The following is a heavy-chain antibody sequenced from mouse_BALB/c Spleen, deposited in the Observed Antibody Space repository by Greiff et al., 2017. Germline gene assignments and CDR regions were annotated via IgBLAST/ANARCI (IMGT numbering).Heavy chain of an antibody. V-gene: IGHV5-9*03. CDR3: ARGGSYRYDVYFDY. CDR2: ISSGGGNT. CDR1: GFTFSSYT. D-gene: IGHD2-14*01. J-gene: IGHJ2*01. Sequence: EVKLVESGGGLVKPGGSLKLSCAASGFTFSSYTMSWVRQTPEKRLEWVATISSGGGNTYYPDSVKGRFTISRDNAKNNLYLQMSSLRSEDTALYYCARGGSYRYDVYFDYWGQGTTLTVSS.